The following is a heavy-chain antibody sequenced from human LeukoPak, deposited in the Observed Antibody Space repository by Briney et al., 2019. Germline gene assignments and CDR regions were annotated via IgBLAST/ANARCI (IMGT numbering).Heavy chain of an antibody. Sequence: GRSLRLAWAASGFTFSSSAMHWVRQDPGKGLEWVALITYDGSSKYYADSVKGRFTNSRDNSKNTLYLQMSSLRAEDTAVYYCAREQRGYDCYYWGQGTLVTVSS. D-gene: IGHD5-12*01. V-gene: IGHV3-30-3*01. CDR3: AREQRGYDCYY. CDR1: GFTFSSSA. J-gene: IGHJ4*02. CDR2: ITYDGSSK.